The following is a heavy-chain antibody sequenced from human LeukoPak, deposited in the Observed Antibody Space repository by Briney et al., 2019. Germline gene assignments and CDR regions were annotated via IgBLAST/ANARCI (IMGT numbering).Heavy chain of an antibody. CDR2: ISSSGSTI. Sequence: PGGSLRLSCAASGFTFSSYEMNWVRQAPGEGLEWVSYISSSGSTIYYADSVKGRFTISRDNAKNSLYLQMNSLRAEDTAVYYCARGSNLPPDDYYYYYMDVWGKGTTVTVSS. D-gene: IGHD4-11*01. V-gene: IGHV3-48*03. CDR1: GFTFSSYE. CDR3: ARGSNLPPDDYYYYYMDV. J-gene: IGHJ6*03.